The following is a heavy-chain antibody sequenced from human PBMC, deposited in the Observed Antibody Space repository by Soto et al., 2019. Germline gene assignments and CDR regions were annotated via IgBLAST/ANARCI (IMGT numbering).Heavy chain of an antibody. CDR1: GYTFTSNA. Sequence: ASVKVSCKASGYTFTSNAIHWMRQAPGQRPEWMGWINGGDANTRYSQNFQGRVTLTRDTSATTAYMQLSSLRSEDTAVYYCARGFDGSADYWGQGTLVTVSS. D-gene: IGHD3-10*01. V-gene: IGHV1-3*01. CDR3: ARGFDGSADY. J-gene: IGHJ4*02. CDR2: INGGDANT.